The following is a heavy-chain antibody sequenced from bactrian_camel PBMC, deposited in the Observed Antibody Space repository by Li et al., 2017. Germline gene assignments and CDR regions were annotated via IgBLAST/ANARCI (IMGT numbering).Heavy chain of an antibody. V-gene: IGHV3S60*01. CDR3: AAGSQLCPSLAPRSYTY. CDR1: ESTYSSYC. CDR2: ISWNGGNT. Sequence: HVQLVESGGGSVQSGGSLRLSCAGFESTYSSYCLGWFRQAPEQEREGVSCISWNGGNTYYPDSVKGRFRISRDDAKSTVYLQLNALAPEDNATYFCAAGSQLCPSLAPRSYTYWGQGTQVTVS. J-gene: IGHJ4*01.